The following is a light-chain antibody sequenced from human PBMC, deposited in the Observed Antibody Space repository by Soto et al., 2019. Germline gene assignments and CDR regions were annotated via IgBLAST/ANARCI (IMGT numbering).Light chain of an antibody. J-gene: IGKJ1*01. Sequence: EILLTQSPGTLSLSPGERASLSCRASQSVSSTFFAWYQQKPGQAPRLLLYATSTRAAGFKDRFSGSVSGTDFTLNISSLEPEDLAVYYCQQYGDTPVTFGQGTKVYIK. CDR3: QQYGDTPVT. CDR2: ATS. V-gene: IGKV3-20*01. CDR1: QSVSSTF.